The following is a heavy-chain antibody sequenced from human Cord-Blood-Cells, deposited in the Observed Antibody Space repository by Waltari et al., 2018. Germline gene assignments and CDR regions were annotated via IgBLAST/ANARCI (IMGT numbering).Heavy chain of an antibody. V-gene: IGHV1-24*01. CDR2: FGPEEGET. CDR1: GYTLTELS. D-gene: IGHD1-7*01. CDR3: ATLGELELLSYYFDY. J-gene: IGHJ4*02. Sequence: QVQLVQSGAEVKKPGASVKVSCKVSGYTLTELSMHWVRQAPGKGLEWMGGFGPEEGETIYGQKFQGRVTMTEDTSTSTAYMELSSLRSEDTAVYYCATLGELELLSYYFDYWGQGTLVTVSS.